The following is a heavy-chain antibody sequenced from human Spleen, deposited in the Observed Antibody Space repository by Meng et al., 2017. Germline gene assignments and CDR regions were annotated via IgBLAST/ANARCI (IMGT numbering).Heavy chain of an antibody. CDR1: GGSIRSSNW. D-gene: IGHD6-19*01. J-gene: IGHJ4*01. V-gene: IGHV4-4*02. CDR3: AVFSSGWGPFDC. CDR2: IYHLGST. Sequence: QVQLQEPGPGLVKPSGTLSLTCAVSGGSIRSSNWWSWVRQPPGKGLEWIGEIYHLGSTNYNPSLKSRVTISVDKSKTQFSLKVTSVTAADTAVYYCAVFSSGWGPFDCWGQGTLVTVSS.